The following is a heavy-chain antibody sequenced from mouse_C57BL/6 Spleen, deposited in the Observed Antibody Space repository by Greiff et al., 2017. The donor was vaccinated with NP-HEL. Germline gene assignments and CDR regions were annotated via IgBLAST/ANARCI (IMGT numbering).Heavy chain of an antibody. Sequence: QVQLQQPGAELVMPGASVKLSCKASGYTFTSYWMHWVKQRPGQGLEWIGEIDPSDSYTNYNQKFKGKSTLTVDKSSSTAYMQLSSLTSEDSAVYYCARLSTMTPYYFDYWGQGTTLTVSS. J-gene: IGHJ2*01. V-gene: IGHV1-69*01. D-gene: IGHD2-4*01. CDR3: ARLSTMTPYYFDY. CDR2: IDPSDSYT. CDR1: GYTFTSYW.